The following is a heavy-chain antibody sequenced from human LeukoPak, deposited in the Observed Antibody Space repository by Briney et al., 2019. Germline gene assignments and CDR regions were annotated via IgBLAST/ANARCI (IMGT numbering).Heavy chain of an antibody. D-gene: IGHD6-19*01. J-gene: IGHJ2*01. V-gene: IGHV4-59*01. CDR2: IYYSGST. CDR1: GGSISSYY. CDR3: ARDIKAVAGRESWYFDL. Sequence: SETLSLTCTVSGGSISSYYWSWIRQPPGKGLEWIGYIYYSGSTNYNPSLKSRVTISVDTSKNQFSLKLSSVTAADTAVYYCARDIKAVAGRESWYFDLWGRGTLVTVSS.